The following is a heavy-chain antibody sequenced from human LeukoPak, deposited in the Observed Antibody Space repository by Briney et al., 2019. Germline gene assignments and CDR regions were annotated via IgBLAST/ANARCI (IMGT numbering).Heavy chain of an antibody. J-gene: IGHJ4*02. Sequence: GGSLRLSCAASGFTFSSYSMNWVRQTPGKGLEWVSSISSSSSYIYYADSVKGRFTVSRDNAKNSLYLQMNTLRADDTAVYYCTRDSTRWFSPSDHWGQGMLVTVSS. D-gene: IGHD6-13*01. CDR1: GFTFSSYS. CDR3: TRDSTRWFSPSDH. CDR2: ISSSSSYI. V-gene: IGHV3-21*01.